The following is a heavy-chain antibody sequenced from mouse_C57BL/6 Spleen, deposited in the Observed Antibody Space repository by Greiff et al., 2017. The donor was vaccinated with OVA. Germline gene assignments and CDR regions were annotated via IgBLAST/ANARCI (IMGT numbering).Heavy chain of an antibody. CDR2: IHPNSGST. Sequence: QVQLKQPGAELVKPGASVKLSCKASGYTFTSYWMHWVKQRPGQGLEWIGMIHPNSGSTNYNEKFKSKATLTVDKSSSTAYMQLSSLTSEDSAVYYGAREERRDYDYIDYWGQGTTLTVSS. D-gene: IGHD2-4*01. J-gene: IGHJ2*01. CDR1: GYTFTSYW. CDR3: AREERRDYDYIDY. V-gene: IGHV1-64*01.